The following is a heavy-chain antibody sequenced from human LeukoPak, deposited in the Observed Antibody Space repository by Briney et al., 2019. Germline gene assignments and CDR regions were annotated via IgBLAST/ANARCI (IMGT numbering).Heavy chain of an antibody. V-gene: IGHV1-18*01. D-gene: IGHD3-16*01. J-gene: IGHJ5*02. CDR3: ARGLRRTPNWFDP. Sequence: ASVKVSCKASGYTFTNFGISWVRQAPGQGLEWMGWISSFTGHTYYAQKVQDRVTMTTDTSTSTAYMELRSLRSDDTAVYYCARGLRRTPNWFDPWGQGTLVTVSS. CDR2: ISSFTGHT. CDR1: GYTFTNFG.